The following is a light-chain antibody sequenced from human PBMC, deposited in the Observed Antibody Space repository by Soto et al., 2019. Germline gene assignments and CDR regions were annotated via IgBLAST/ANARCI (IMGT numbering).Light chain of an antibody. V-gene: IGKV3-20*01. CDR3: QQYGSSLYT. CDR1: QSVSSSY. CDR2: VAS. J-gene: IGKJ2*01. Sequence: EIVLTQSPGTLSLSPGERATLSCRASQSVSSSYLAWYQQKPGQAPRLLIYVASSRATGIPDRFSGSGSGTDFTLTISRLEPEDFAVYYCQQYGSSLYTFGQGTKLESK.